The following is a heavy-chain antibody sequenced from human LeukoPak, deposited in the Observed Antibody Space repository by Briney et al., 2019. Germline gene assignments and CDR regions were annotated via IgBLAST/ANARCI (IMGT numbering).Heavy chain of an antibody. V-gene: IGHV4-39*01. D-gene: IGHD6-13*01. CDR1: GGSISSSSYY. J-gene: IGHJ4*02. Sequence: SETLSLSCTVSGGSISSSSYYWGWIRQPPGKGLEWIGSIYYSGSTYYNPSLKSRVTISVDTSKNQFSLKLSSVTAADTAVYYCARQSAGDFDYWGQGTLVTVSS. CDR2: IYYSGST. CDR3: ARQSAGDFDY.